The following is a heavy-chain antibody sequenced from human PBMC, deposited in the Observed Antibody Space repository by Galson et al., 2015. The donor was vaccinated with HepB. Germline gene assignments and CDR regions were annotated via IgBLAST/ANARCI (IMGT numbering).Heavy chain of an antibody. D-gene: IGHD2-21*02. V-gene: IGHV3-33*01. CDR3: ARAPYCGGDCYSGYFDL. CDR2: IWYDGSNK. CDR1: GFTFSSYG. J-gene: IGHJ2*01. Sequence: SLRLSCAASGFTFSSYGMHWVRQAPGKGLEWVAVIWYDGSNKYYADSVKGRFTISRDNSKNTLYLQMNSLRAEDTAVYYCARAPYCGGDCYSGYFDLWGRGTLVTVSS.